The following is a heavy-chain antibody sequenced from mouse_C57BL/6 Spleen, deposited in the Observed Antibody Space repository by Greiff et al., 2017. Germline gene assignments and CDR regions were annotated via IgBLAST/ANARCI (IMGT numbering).Heavy chain of an antibody. Sequence: EVKLMESGGGLVKPGGSLKLSCAASGFTFSDYGMHWVRQAPEKGLEWVAYISSGSSTIYYADTVKGRFTISRDNAKNTLFLQMTSLRSEDTAMYYRARKDYAYYAMDYWGQGTSVTVSS. J-gene: IGHJ4*01. CDR2: ISSGSSTI. CDR1: GFTFSDYG. V-gene: IGHV5-17*01. D-gene: IGHD2-4*01. CDR3: ARKDYAYYAMDY.